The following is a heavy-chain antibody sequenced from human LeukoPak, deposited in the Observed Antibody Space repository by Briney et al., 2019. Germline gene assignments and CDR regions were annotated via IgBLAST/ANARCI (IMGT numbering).Heavy chain of an antibody. V-gene: IGHV3-23*01. Sequence: GGSLRLSCAASGFTFSSYAMSWVRQAPGKGLEWVSAISGSGGSTYYADSVKGRFTISRDNSKNTLYLQMNSLGAEDTAVYYCAKSPQPNYYGEEDYFDYWGQGTLVTVSS. CDR2: ISGSGGST. J-gene: IGHJ4*02. CDR1: GFTFSSYA. CDR3: AKSPQPNYYGEEDYFDY. D-gene: IGHD3-10*01.